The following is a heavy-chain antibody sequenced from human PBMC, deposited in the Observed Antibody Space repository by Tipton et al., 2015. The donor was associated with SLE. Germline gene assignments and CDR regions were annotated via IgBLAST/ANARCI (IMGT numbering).Heavy chain of an antibody. D-gene: IGHD2-2*01. Sequence: TLSLTCAVYGGSFSGYYWSWIRQPPGKGLEWIGEINHSGSTIYNPSLKSRVTISVDTSKNQFSLKLSSVTAADTAVYYCARRRGLVVVVPAAMEGFDPWGQGTLVTVSS. V-gene: IGHV4-34*01. CDR1: GGSFSGYY. CDR2: INHSGST. CDR3: ARRRGLVVVVPAAMEGFDP. J-gene: IGHJ5*02.